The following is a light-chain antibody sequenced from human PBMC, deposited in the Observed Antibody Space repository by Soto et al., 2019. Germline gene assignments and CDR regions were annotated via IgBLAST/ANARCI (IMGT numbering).Light chain of an antibody. CDR2: GVT. V-gene: IGLV2-8*01. J-gene: IGLJ1*01. Sequence: QSVLTQPPSASGSPGQSVAISCTGTSSDVGAYDHVSWYQQHPGKAPKLLIYGVTRRPSRVPDRFSGTKSGNTASLTVTGLQAEDEADYYCCSYAGSRNGVFGTGTKVTVL. CDR1: SSDVGAYDH. CDR3: CSYAGSRNGV.